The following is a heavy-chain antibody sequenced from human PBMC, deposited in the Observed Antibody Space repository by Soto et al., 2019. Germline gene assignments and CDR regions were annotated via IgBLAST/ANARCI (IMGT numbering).Heavy chain of an antibody. V-gene: IGHV3-74*01. CDR1: GFTFTRFW. CDR3: ARDGPEDWVDASGFDC. CDR2: IHYDGISN. D-gene: IGHD2-15*01. Sequence: EVQLVESGGGLVQPGGSLRLSCAASGFTFTRFWMHWVRQVPGKGLVWVARIHYDGISNAYADSVKGRFTLYRDNAKNTVYLQMNSLRAEGMDVYYCARDGPEDWVDASGFDCRGQGTPVTVTS. J-gene: IGHJ4*02.